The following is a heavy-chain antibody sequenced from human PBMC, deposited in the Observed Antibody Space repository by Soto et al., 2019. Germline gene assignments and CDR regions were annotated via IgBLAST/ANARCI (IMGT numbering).Heavy chain of an antibody. CDR1: GFTFSSYA. D-gene: IGHD1-7*01. CDR3: ARDMTSGTNDY. V-gene: IGHV3-23*01. Sequence: GGSLRLSCTASGFTFSSYAMSWVRQAPGKGLEWVSAISGSGGSTYYADSVKGRFTISRDNSKNTLYLQMNSLRAEDTAVYYCARDMTSGTNDYWGQGTLVTVSS. J-gene: IGHJ4*02. CDR2: ISGSGGST.